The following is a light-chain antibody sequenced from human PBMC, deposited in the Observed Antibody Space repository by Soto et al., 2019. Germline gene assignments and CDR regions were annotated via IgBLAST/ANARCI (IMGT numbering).Light chain of an antibody. Sequence: QCRVGQALRSGERATLSYRASQSVSNNYVAWYQQTPGQAPRLLIYGASNRATGISDRFSGSVFLTDITLTMSRLWGEGIAVYYLQRYLGPGPFCEGTKVDIK. CDR1: QSVSNNY. CDR3: QRYLGPGP. V-gene: IGKV3-20*01. CDR2: GAS. J-gene: IGKJ1*01.